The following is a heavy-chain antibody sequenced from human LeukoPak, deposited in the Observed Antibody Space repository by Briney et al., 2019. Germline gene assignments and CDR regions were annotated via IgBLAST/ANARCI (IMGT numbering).Heavy chain of an antibody. V-gene: IGHV1-69*05. CDR2: IIPIFGTA. CDR1: GGTFSSYA. CDR3: ARGGPYDSSGDFDY. J-gene: IGHJ4*02. D-gene: IGHD3-22*01. Sequence: AASVKVSCKSSGGTFSSYAISWVRQAPGQGLEWMGRIIPIFGTANYAQKFQGRVTITTDESTSTAYMELSSLRSEDTAVYYCARGGPYDSSGDFDYWGQGTLVTVSS.